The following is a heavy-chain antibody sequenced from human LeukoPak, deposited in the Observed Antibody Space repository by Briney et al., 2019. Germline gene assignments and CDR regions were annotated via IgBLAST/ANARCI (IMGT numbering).Heavy chain of an antibody. CDR2: ISAYNGDT. J-gene: IGHJ4*02. V-gene: IGHV1-18*01. Sequence: ASVKVSCKAAGYTFVSHGISWVRLAPGQGLEWMGWISAYNGDTKYAQKFQARVTMTTDTSTSTAYMELRSLRSDDTAVYYCARRGYSSSSSTFDYWGQGTLVTVSS. D-gene: IGHD6-6*01. CDR1: GYTFVSHG. CDR3: ARRGYSSSSSTFDY.